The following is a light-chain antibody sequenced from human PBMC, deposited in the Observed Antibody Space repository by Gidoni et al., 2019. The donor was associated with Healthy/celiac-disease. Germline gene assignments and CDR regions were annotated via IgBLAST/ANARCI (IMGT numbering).Light chain of an antibody. J-gene: IGKJ4*01. CDR2: KAS. Sequence: DIHMTQSPSTLSASVGDRVTISCRATQSMSSWLAWYQQKPGKAPKLLIYKASSLESGVPSRFSGSGSGTEFTLTISSLQPDDFATYYCQQYNSYPLTFGGGTKVEIK. V-gene: IGKV1-5*03. CDR1: QSMSSW. CDR3: QQYNSYPLT.